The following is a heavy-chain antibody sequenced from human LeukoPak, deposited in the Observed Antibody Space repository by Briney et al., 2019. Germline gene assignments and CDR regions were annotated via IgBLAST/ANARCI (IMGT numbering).Heavy chain of an antibody. CDR2: IYYSGST. V-gene: IGHV4-59*12. CDR1: GGSISSYY. Sequence: SETLSLTCTVSGGSISSYYWSWIRQPPGKGLEWIGYIYYSGSTNYNPSLKSRVTISVDTSKNQFSLKLSSVTAADTAVYYCARVRGEQWLGNRYYFDYWGQGTLVTVSS. CDR3: ARVRGEQWLGNRYYFDY. D-gene: IGHD6-19*01. J-gene: IGHJ4*02.